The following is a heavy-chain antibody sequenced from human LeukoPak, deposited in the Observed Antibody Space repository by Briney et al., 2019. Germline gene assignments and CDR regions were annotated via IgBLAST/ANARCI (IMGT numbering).Heavy chain of an antibody. D-gene: IGHD6-19*01. Sequence: SETLSLTCSVSGYSTSSGFYWGWIRQSPGKGLEWIGSISHSESTYYNPSLKSRVTISVDTSKNHFSLKLTSVTAADTAVYYCATTTRGSGWPRALGYWGQGILITVSS. CDR1: GYSTSSGFY. CDR3: ATTTRGSGWPRALGY. CDR2: ISHSEST. V-gene: IGHV4-38-2*02. J-gene: IGHJ4*02.